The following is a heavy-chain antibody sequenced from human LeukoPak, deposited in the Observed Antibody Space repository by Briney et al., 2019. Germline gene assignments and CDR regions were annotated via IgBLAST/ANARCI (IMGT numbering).Heavy chain of an antibody. V-gene: IGHV3-23*01. CDR1: GFTFSSYA. Sequence: PGTSLRLSCAASGFTFSSYAMSWVRQAPGKGLEWVSSIGGLGGSTFYAVSVKGRFTISRDNSKNTLYLQMNSLRAEDTAVYYCAKRPDRSYYDRTGYYYFDYWGQGTLVTVSS. CDR3: AKRPDRSYYDRTGYYYFDY. J-gene: IGHJ4*02. D-gene: IGHD3-22*01. CDR2: IGGLGGST.